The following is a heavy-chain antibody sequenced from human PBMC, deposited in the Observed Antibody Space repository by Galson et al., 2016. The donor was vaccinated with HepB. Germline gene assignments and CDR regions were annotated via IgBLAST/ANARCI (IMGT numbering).Heavy chain of an antibody. CDR2: ISSGGTT. CDR1: GFTVSSNY. V-gene: IGHV3-53*01. CDR3: ATATNFYRYYGMDV. Sequence: SLRLSCAASGFTVSSNYMNWVRQTPGKGLEWVSFISSGGTTYHAGSVKGRFTISRDKSKNTLYLQMNSLISEDTAGYYCATATNFYRYYGMDVWGQGTTVIVSS. J-gene: IGHJ6*02.